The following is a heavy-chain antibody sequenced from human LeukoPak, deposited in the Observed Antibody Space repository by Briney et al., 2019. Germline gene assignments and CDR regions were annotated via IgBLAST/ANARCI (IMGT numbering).Heavy chain of an antibody. D-gene: IGHD4-17*01. Sequence: SETLSLTCTVSGGSISSGGYYWSWIRQHPGKGLEWIGYIYYSGSTYYNPSLKSRVTISIDTSKNQFSLKLSSVTAADTAVYYCARGSLQFGTVTYFDYWGQGTLVTVSS. CDR1: GGSISSGGYY. J-gene: IGHJ4*02. CDR3: ARGSLQFGTVTYFDY. V-gene: IGHV4-31*03. CDR2: IYYSGST.